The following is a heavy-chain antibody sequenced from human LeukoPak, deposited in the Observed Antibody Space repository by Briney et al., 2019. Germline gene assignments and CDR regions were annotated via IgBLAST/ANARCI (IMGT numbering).Heavy chain of an antibody. Sequence: GGSLRLSCAASGFTFNNAWMSWVRQAPGKGLEWVGRIKSKTDGGTTDYAAPVKGRFTISRDDSKNTLYLQMNSLKIEDTAVYYCTRVIKSGSFDYWGQGVLVTVSS. CDR3: TRVIKSGSFDY. J-gene: IGHJ4*02. V-gene: IGHV3-15*01. CDR1: GFTFNNAW. D-gene: IGHD1-26*01. CDR2: IKSKTDGGTT.